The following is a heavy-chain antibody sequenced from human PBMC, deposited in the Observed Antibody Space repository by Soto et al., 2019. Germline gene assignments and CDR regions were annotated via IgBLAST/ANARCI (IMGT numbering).Heavy chain of an antibody. J-gene: IGHJ4*02. V-gene: IGHV3-15*01. Sequence: EVELVESGGGLVKPGGSLRLSCVASGITFSEAWMNWVRQAPGKGLEWAGRCRSRSAGGTVDYAAPVEGRFTISRDDSKNTLSLQRNSLKTEDTAIYFCVTGFGFWGQGTLVTVSS. CDR3: VTGFGF. CDR1: GITFSEAW. CDR2: CRSRSAGGTV. D-gene: IGHD3-10*01.